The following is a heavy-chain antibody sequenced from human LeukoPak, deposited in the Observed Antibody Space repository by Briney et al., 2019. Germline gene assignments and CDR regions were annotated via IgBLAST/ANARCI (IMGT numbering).Heavy chain of an antibody. J-gene: IGHJ4*02. D-gene: IGHD3/OR15-3a*01. CDR3: ARTAWTGANDFDY. CDR1: GFTFSSYS. CDR2: ISSSSSYI. Sequence: GGSLRLPCAASGFTFSSYSMNWVRQAPGKGLEWVSSISSSSSYIYYADSVKGRFTISRDNAKNSLYLQMNSLRAEDTAVYYRARTAWTGANDFDYWGQGTLVTVSS. V-gene: IGHV3-21*01.